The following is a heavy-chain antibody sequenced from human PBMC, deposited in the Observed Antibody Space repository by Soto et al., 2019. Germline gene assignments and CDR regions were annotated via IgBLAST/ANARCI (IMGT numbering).Heavy chain of an antibody. CDR2: ISGGGGTT. V-gene: IGHV3-23*01. D-gene: IGHD3-22*01. J-gene: IGHJ6*02. CDR3: AKGTVAYDNSGLQSFYCFPMDV. CDR1: EFTFSSYA. Sequence: EVQLLESGGDLVQPGGSLRLSCAASEFTFSSYAMNWVRQAPGKGLEWVSVISGGGGTTYYADSVKGRFRISRDNSKNTLDLQMNSLRVEDTAVYYCAKGTVAYDNSGLQSFYCFPMDVWGQGTTVTVSS.